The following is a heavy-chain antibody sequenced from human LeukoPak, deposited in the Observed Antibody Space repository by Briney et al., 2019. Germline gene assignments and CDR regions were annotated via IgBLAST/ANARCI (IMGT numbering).Heavy chain of an antibody. CDR3: ARGRQQLGY. CDR1: GFTFGDYA. V-gene: IGHV3-49*03. CDR2: IRSKGYGGTI. J-gene: IGHJ4*02. Sequence: GGSLRLSCTASGFTFGDYAVSWFRQAPGKGLEWVGFIRSKGYGGTIEYAAAVKGRFTISRDDSKSTAYLQMNSLESEDTAIYYCARGRQQLGYWGQGTLVTVSS. D-gene: IGHD6-13*01.